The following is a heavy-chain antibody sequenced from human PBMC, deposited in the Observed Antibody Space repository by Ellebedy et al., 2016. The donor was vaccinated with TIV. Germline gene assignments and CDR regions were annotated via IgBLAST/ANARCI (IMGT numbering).Heavy chain of an antibody. D-gene: IGHD6-6*01. Sequence: AASVKVSCKASGYTFSRYFMHWVRQAPGQGLEWMGIINPSGGRPSYAQKLQGRVTMTRDTSTSTVYMELSSLRSEDTAVYYCARGCEQFVREDYFDSWGQGTLVTVSS. CDR2: INPSGGRP. V-gene: IGHV1-46*04. CDR3: ARGCEQFVREDYFDS. J-gene: IGHJ4*02. CDR1: GYTFSRYF.